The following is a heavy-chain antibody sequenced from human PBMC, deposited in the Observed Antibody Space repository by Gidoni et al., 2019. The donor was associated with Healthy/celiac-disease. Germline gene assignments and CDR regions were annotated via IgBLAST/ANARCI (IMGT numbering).Heavy chain of an antibody. V-gene: IGHV3-23*01. Sequence: VQLLESGGVLVQPGGSMRLSCAASGFTFSSYAMSWVRPAPGKGLGWVSAISGSGGSTYYEDSVKGRFTISRDNSKNTLYLQMNSLRAEDTAVYYCAKDGSIAAAGSLDYWGQGTLVTVSS. CDR1: GFTFSSYA. CDR2: ISGSGGST. D-gene: IGHD6-13*01. J-gene: IGHJ4*02. CDR3: AKDGSIAAAGSLDY.